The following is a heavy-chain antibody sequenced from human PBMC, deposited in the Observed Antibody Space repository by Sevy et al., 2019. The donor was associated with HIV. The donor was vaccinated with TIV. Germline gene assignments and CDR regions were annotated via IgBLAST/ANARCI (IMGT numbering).Heavy chain of an antibody. CDR3: ARLDTKIKIFGVPRGAY. J-gene: IGHJ4*02. V-gene: IGHV4-34*01. CDR1: GGSFSDFY. Sequence: SETLSLTCTVYGGSFSDFYWNWMRQPPGKGLEWIGEINHNGVTNYNPSLKSRVTISADAPNRQFFLNLSSVTAADTAVYYCARLDTKIKIFGVPRGAYWGPRTLVTVSS. D-gene: IGHD3-3*01. CDR2: INHNGVT.